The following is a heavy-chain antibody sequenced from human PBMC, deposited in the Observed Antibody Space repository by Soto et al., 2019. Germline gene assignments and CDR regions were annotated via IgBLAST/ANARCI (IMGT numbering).Heavy chain of an antibody. J-gene: IGHJ4*02. D-gene: IGHD2-15*01. CDR1: GFIFSSYW. CDR3: TRDVGGGGGY. V-gene: IGHV3-74*01. CDR2: TNEDGSIT. Sequence: EVQLVESGGGLVQPGGSLRLSCEVSGFIFSSYWMHWVRQVPGKGLVWVSRTNEDGSITNYADSVRGRFTISRDNAKNTLYLEMNSRRVEDTVVFYCTRDVGGGGGYWGQGTLVTVSS.